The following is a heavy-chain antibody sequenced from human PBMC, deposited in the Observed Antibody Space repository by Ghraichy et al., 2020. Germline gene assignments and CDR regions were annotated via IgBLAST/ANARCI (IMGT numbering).Heavy chain of an antibody. CDR2: ISPSGTSI. D-gene: IGHD2-2*01. Sequence: SCEASGFIFSSYAMKWVRQAPGKGLESVSFISPSGTSIYYADSVKGRFTISRDNARNSLFLQMNSLRDEDTALYYCARRSCATTSCPVDYWGQGTLVTVSS. J-gene: IGHJ4*02. CDR1: GFIFSSYA. V-gene: IGHV3-48*02. CDR3: ARRSCATTSCPVDY.